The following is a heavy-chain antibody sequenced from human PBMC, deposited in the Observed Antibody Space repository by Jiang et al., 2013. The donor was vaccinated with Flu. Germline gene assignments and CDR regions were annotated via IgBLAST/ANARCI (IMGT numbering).Heavy chain of an antibody. CDR1: GFTFSDYY. Sequence: VQLLESGGGLVKPGGSLRLSCAASGFTFSDYYMSWIRQAPGKGLEWVSYISSSSSYTNYADSVKGRFTISRDNAKNSLYLQMNSLRAEDTAVYYCARDFTGDGDSYYFDYWGQGTLVHRLL. D-gene: IGHD7-27*01. J-gene: IGHJ4*02. CDR3: ARDFTGDGDSYYFDY. V-gene: IGHV3-11*06. CDR2: ISSSSSYT.